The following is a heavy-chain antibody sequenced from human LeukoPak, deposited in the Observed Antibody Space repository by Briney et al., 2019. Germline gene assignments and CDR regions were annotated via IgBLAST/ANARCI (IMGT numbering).Heavy chain of an antibody. V-gene: IGHV4-39*01. CDR3: AGNYYDSSGYDY. J-gene: IGHJ4*02. D-gene: IGHD3-22*01. CDR1: GGSISSSSYY. CDR2: IYYSGCT. Sequence: SETLSLTCTVSGGSISSSSYYWGWIRQPPGKGLEWIGSIYYSGCTYYNPSLKSRVTISVDTSKNQFSLKLSSVTAADTAVYYCAGNYYDSSGYDYWGQGTLVTVSS.